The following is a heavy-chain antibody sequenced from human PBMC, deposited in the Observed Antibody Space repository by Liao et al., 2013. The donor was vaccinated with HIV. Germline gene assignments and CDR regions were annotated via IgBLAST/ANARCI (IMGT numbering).Heavy chain of an antibody. CDR3: ARVPHYDGSGYPLDL. V-gene: IGHV4-59*10. CDR1: GGSIASYY. CDR2: ASTSENT. Sequence: QVQLQQWGAGLLKPSETLSLTCSVSGGSIASYYWHWVRQPAGKGLEWIGRASTSENTNYNPSLKSRITMSVDTSRNQFSLKLSSVTAADTAVYYCARVPHYDGSGYPLDLWGQGTVVTVSS. D-gene: IGHD3-22*01. J-gene: IGHJ3*01.